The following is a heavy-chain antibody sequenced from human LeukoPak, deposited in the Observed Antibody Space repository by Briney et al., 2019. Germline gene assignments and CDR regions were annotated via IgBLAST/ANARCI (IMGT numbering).Heavy chain of an antibody. Sequence: SETLSLTCAVSGDSISSTYWSWIRQPPGKGLEWIGYVFYTGITNYNPSLKSRATISIDTSRSHFSLKLNSVTAADTAVYYCARHTSYGGNSAFDYWGQGTLVTVSS. D-gene: IGHD2-21*02. V-gene: IGHV4-59*08. CDR3: ARHTSYGGNSAFDY. J-gene: IGHJ4*02. CDR1: GDSISSTY. CDR2: VFYTGIT.